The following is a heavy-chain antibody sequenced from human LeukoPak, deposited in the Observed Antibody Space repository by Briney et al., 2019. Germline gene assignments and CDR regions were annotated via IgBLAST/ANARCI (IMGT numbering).Heavy chain of an antibody. V-gene: IGHV3-30-3*01. D-gene: IGHD1-26*01. CDR3: AMGAMFLFY. Sequence: GGSLRLSCAASGFTFSSYAMHWVRQAPGKGLEWVAVISYDGSNKYYADSVKGRFTISRDNSKSTLYLQMNSLRAEDTAVHYCAMGAMFLFYWGQGPLVTVSS. J-gene: IGHJ4*02. CDR1: GFTFSSYA. CDR2: ISYDGSNK.